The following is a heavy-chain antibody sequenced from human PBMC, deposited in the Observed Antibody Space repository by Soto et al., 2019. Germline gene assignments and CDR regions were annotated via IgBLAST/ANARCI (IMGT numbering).Heavy chain of an antibody. CDR2: MYHSGIT. D-gene: IGHD6-6*01. CDR1: GYSIRSGYF. Sequence: SETLSLTCAVSGYSIRSGYFWGWIRQPPGKGLEWIGSMYHSGITYYNLSLKSRVTISVDTSKNQLSLKLSSATAADTAVYYCARSMYSTSAQLYYGMDVWGQGTTVTVSS. J-gene: IGHJ6*02. V-gene: IGHV4-38-2*01. CDR3: ARSMYSTSAQLYYGMDV.